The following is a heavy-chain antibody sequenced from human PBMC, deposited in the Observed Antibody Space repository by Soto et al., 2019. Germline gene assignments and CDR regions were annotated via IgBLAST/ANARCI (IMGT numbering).Heavy chain of an antibody. V-gene: IGHV4-30-4*01. Sequence: TSETLSLTCTVSGGSISSGDYYWSWLRQPPGKGLEWIGYIYHSGSTYYNPSLKSRVTISGDTSKNQFSLEVISVTAADTAVYYCARLPRGGAYSKGFDYWGQGTLVTVSS. CDR2: IYHSGST. D-gene: IGHD5-18*01. CDR1: GGSISSGDYY. J-gene: IGHJ4*02. CDR3: ARLPRGGAYSKGFDY.